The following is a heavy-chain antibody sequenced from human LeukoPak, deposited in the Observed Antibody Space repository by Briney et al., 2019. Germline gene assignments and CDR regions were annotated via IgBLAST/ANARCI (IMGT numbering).Heavy chain of an antibody. CDR1: GYTFTGYY. J-gene: IGHJ4*02. Sequence: ASVKVSCKASGYTFTGYYMHWVRQAPGQGLEWMGWINPNSGGTNYAQKFQGRVTMTRDTSISTAYMELSRLRSDDTAVYYCARTSYYYQPRFDYWGQGTLVTVSS. CDR3: ARTSYYYQPRFDY. D-gene: IGHD3-10*01. V-gene: IGHV1-2*02. CDR2: INPNSGGT.